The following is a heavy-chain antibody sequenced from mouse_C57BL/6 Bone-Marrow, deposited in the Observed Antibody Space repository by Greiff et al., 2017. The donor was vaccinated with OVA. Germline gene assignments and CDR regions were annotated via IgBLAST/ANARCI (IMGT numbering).Heavy chain of an antibody. CDR2: IWTGRGT. V-gene: IGHV2-9-1*01. CDR3: ARTGTLDY. CDR1: GFSLTSYA. D-gene: IGHD4-1*01. Sequence: VQVVESGPGLVAPSQRLSITCTVSGFSLTSYAISWVRQPPGKGLEWLGVIWTGRGTTYNSALKSRLSISKDNSKSQVFLKMNSLQTDDTARYYCARTGTLDYWGQGTTLTVSS. J-gene: IGHJ2*01.